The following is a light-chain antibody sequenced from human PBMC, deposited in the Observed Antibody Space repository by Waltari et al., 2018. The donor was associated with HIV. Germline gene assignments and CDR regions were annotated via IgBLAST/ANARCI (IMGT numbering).Light chain of an antibody. J-gene: IGKJ2*01. CDR1: QSISRY. V-gene: IGKV1-39*01. CDR3: QQSYTSPHT. CDR2: STS. Sequence: DIQMTQSPSSLSASVGDGVTITCRASQSISRYLNWYQQKPGKAPKLLIHSTSSLQRGVPSRFSGSGSGTDFTLTISGLQFEDSATYYCQQSYTSPHTFGQGTNVEIK.